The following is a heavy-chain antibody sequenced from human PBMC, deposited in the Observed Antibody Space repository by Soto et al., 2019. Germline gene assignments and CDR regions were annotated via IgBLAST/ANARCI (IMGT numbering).Heavy chain of an antibody. D-gene: IGHD3-22*01. J-gene: IGHJ2*01. CDR3: ARDIYYDSSGYWWYFDL. Sequence: QVPLVQSGAEVKKPGSSVKVSCKASGGTFSSYTISWVRQAPGQGLEWMGRIIPILGIANYAQKFQGRVTITADKSTSTAYMELSSLRSEDTAVYYCARDIYYDSSGYWWYFDLWGRGTLVTVSS. V-gene: IGHV1-69*08. CDR1: GGTFSSYT. CDR2: IIPILGIA.